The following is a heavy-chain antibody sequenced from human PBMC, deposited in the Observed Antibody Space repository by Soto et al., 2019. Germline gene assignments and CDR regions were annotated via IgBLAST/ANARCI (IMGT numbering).Heavy chain of an antibody. V-gene: IGHV5-51*01. CDR3: ASDPDAEYSGNYHTPRSLDS. D-gene: IGHD1-26*01. Sequence: PGESLKISCKGSGYSFTSYWIGWVRQMPGKGLEWMGIIYPGDSNTRYSPSFQGRFTISRDNAKNSLYLQMNGLRAEDTALYYCASDPDAEYSGNYHTPRSLDSWGQGTQVTVSS. J-gene: IGHJ4*02. CDR2: IYPGDSNT. CDR1: GYSFTSYW.